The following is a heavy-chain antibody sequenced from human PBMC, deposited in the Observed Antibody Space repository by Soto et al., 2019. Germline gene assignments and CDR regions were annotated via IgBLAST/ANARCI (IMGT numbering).Heavy chain of an antibody. V-gene: IGHV4-59*08. D-gene: IGHD3-10*01. CDR3: ARQGFGATHGLVDV. Sequence: SETLSLTCTVSGGSISSYYWSWIRQPPGKGLEWIGYIYYSGSTYYNPSLKSRVTISVDTSKNQFFLKLSSVTAADTAVYYCARQGFGATHGLVDVWGQGTTVTVSS. CDR2: IYYSGST. CDR1: GGSISSYY. J-gene: IGHJ6*02.